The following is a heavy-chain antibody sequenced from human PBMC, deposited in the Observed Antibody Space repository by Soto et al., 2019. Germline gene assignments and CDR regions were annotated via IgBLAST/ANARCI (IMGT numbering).Heavy chain of an antibody. J-gene: IGHJ3*02. CDR3: AGSVVVVVAANGAFDI. V-gene: IGHV1-69*06. CDR2: IIPIFGTA. CDR1: GGTFSSYA. Sequence: SVKVSCKASGGTFSSYAISWVRQAPGQGLEWMGGIIPIFGTANYAQKFQGRVTITADKSTSTAYMELSSLRSEDTAVYYCAGSVVVVVAANGAFDIWGQGTMVTVSS. D-gene: IGHD2-15*01.